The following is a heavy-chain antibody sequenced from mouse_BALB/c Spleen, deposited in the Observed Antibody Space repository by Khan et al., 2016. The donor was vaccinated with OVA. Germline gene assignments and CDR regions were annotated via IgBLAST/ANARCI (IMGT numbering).Heavy chain of an antibody. D-gene: IGHD1-1*02. V-gene: IGHV1-87*01. J-gene: IGHJ2*01. CDR2: IYPGDGDT. Sequence: VQLQQSGAELARPGASVKLSCKASGYTFTRYWMLWVKQRPGQGLEWIGAIYPGDGDTRYTQKFKGKATLTADKSSSTAYMQLSSLASDDSAVYYCARHYGHYFDYWGQGTTLTVSS. CDR1: GYTFTRYW. CDR3: ARHYGHYFDY.